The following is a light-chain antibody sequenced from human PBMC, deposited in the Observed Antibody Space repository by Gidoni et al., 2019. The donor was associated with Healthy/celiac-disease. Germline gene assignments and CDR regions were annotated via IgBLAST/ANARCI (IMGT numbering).Light chain of an antibody. CDR1: QSVSSY. CDR3: QQRSNWPLT. J-gene: IGKJ4*01. V-gene: IGKV3-11*01. CDR2: DAS. Sequence: VLPQSPATLSLSPGERATLSCRASQSVSSYLAWYQQKPGQAPRLLIYDASNRATGIPARFSGSGSGTDFTLTISSLEPEDFAVYYCQQRSNWPLTFXGXTKVEIK.